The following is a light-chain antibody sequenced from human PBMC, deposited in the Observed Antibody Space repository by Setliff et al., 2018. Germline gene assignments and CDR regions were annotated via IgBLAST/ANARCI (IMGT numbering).Light chain of an antibody. CDR3: SSYTSSSTRV. J-gene: IGLJ1*01. Sequence: QSVLAQPASVSGSPGQSITISCTGSSTDVGRYIFVSWYQQHPGKAPRLMIFDVSNRPSGVSNRFSGSKSGSTASLTISGPQPEDEADYYCSSYTSSSTRVFGTGTKVTVL. CDR1: STDVGRYIF. V-gene: IGLV2-14*03. CDR2: DVS.